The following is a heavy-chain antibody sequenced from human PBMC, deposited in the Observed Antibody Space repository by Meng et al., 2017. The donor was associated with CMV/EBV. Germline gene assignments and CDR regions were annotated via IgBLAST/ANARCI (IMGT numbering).Heavy chain of an antibody. Sequence: GGSLRLSCAASGFTFRTYGMHWVRQAPGKGLEWVAFIRYDANTKWYADSVKGRFTISRDNSRNILYLQMSSLRTDDTAVYYCAKESSTTTSDAGGTYDIFDSWGQGALVTVSS. CDR3: AKESSTTTSDAGGTYDIFDS. CDR1: GFTFRTYG. J-gene: IGHJ5*01. CDR2: IRYDANTK. V-gene: IGHV3-30*02. D-gene: IGHD3-9*01.